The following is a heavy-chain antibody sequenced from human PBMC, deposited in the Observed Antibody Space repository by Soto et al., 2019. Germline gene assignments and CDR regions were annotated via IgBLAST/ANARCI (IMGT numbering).Heavy chain of an antibody. CDR1: GGSISSSSYY. CDR2: IYYSGST. V-gene: IGHV4-39*01. J-gene: IGHJ4*02. CDR3: ARLRESDGDYEDY. Sequence: SETLSLTCTVSGGSISSSSYYWVWIRQPPGMGLVWIVSIYYSGSTYYNPSLQGRVSISVATSKNQFSLKLGSVTAADTAVYYCARLRESDGDYEDYWGQGTLVTVSS. D-gene: IGHD4-17*01.